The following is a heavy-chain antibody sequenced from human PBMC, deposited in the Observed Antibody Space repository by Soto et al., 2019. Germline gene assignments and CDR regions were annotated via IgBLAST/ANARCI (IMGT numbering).Heavy chain of an antibody. CDR3: AGRHRMVRGTDYYYYYMDV. CDR2: IWYDGSNK. Sequence: GGSLRLSCAASGFTFSSYGMHWVRQAPGKGLEWVAVIWYDGSNKYYADSVKGRFTISRDNSKNTLYLQMNSLRAEDTAVYYCAGRHRMVRGTDYYYYYMDVWGKGTTVTVSS. D-gene: IGHD3-10*01. CDR1: GFTFSSYG. J-gene: IGHJ6*03. V-gene: IGHV3-30*02.